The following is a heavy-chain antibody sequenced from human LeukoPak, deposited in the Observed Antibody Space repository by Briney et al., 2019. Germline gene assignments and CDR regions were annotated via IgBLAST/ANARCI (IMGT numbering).Heavy chain of an antibody. V-gene: IGHV3-9*01. CDR3: AKGRYSSGWFGGIDY. CDR2: ISWNSYTI. J-gene: IGHJ4*02. Sequence: PGRSLRLSCAASGFTFDDYAMPWVRQAPGEGLEWVSGISWNSYTIGYADSVKGRLTISRDNAKNSLYLQMNSLRAKDTALYYCAKGRYSSGWFGGIDYWGQGTLVTVSS. D-gene: IGHD6-19*01. CDR1: GFTFDDYA.